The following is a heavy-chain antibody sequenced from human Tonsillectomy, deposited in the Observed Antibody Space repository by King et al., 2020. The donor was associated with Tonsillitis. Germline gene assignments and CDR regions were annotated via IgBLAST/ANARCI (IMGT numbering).Heavy chain of an antibody. CDR3: AKFESDALTSRGSLDV. D-gene: IGHD6-19*01. CDR1: GGTFSSFA. J-gene: IGHJ6*02. Sequence: QLVQSGAAVKKPGSSVKVSCTSSGGTFSSFAISWVRQAPGQGLEWMGGIIPTFGTANYAQKFQGRVTFTADEATSTAYMEVRSLTPEDTAVYYCAKFESDALTSRGSLDVWGQGPTVTVSS. CDR2: IIPTFGTA. V-gene: IGHV1-69*01.